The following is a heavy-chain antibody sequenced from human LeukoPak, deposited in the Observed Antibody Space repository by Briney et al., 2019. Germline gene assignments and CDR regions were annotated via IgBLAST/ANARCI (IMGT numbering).Heavy chain of an antibody. D-gene: IGHD6-19*01. CDR2: ISSSSSTI. Sequence: GGSLRLSCAASGFTFSSYSMNWVRQAPGKGLEWVSYISSSSSTIYYADSVKGRFTISRDNSKDTLYLQMNSLRAEDTAVYYCAKRSVTGTYYLDYWGQGTLVPVSS. J-gene: IGHJ4*02. CDR3: AKRSVTGTYYLDY. CDR1: GFTFSSYS. V-gene: IGHV3-48*01.